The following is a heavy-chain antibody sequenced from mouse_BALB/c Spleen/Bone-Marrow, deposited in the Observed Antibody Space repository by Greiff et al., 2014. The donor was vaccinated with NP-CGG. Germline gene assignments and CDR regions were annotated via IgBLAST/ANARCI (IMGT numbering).Heavy chain of an antibody. Sequence: EVMFVESGGALVQPGGSRKLSCAASGFTFSDYGMAWVRQAPGKGPEWVAFISNLAYSIYYTDTVTGRFTISRENAKNTLYLEMSSLRSEDTAMYYCARETTRGAMDYWGQGTSVTVSS. CDR3: ARETTRGAMDY. V-gene: IGHV5-15*02. D-gene: IGHD2-1*01. CDR1: GFTFSDYG. CDR2: ISNLAYSI. J-gene: IGHJ4*01.